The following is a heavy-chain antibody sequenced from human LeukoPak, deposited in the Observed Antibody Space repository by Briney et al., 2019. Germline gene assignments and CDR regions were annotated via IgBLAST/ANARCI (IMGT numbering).Heavy chain of an antibody. V-gene: IGHV1-18*01. J-gene: IGHJ3*02. CDR2: LSAYNGNT. D-gene: IGHD2-2*01. CDR3: ARGFVVVPAANAFDI. CDR1: GYTFTSYG. Sequence: ASVKVSCKASGYTFTSYGISWVRQAPGQGLEWMGWLSAYNGNTNYAQKLQGRVTMTTDTSTSTAYMELRSLRSDDTAVYYCARGFVVVPAANAFDIWGQGTMVTVSS.